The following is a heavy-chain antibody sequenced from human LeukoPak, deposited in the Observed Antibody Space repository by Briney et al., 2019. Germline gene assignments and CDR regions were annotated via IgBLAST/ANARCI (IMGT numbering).Heavy chain of an antibody. CDR3: ARPEYCSSTSCHPADY. CDR2: IKQDGSEK. J-gene: IGHJ4*02. Sequence: GGSLRLSCAASGFTFSSYWMSWVRQAPGKGLEWVADIKQDGSEKYYVDSVKGRFTISRDNAKNSLYLQMNSLRAEDTAVYYCARPEYCSSTSCHPADYWGQGTLVTVSS. CDR1: GFTFSSYW. V-gene: IGHV3-7*01. D-gene: IGHD2-2*01.